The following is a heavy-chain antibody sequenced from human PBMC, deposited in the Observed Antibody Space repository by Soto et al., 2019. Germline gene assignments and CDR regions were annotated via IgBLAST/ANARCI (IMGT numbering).Heavy chain of an antibody. V-gene: IGHV1-8*01. CDR2: MNPNSGNT. D-gene: IGHD6-6*01. CDR1: GYTFTSYD. J-gene: IGHJ6*02. CDR3: ASDRPYRSSSGYYYYYGMDV. Sequence: ASVKVSCKASGYTFTSYDINWVRQATGQGLEWMGWMNPNSGNTGYAQKFQGRVTMTRNTSISTAYMELSSLRSEDTAVYYCASDRPYRSSSGYYYYYGMDVWGQGTTVTVYS.